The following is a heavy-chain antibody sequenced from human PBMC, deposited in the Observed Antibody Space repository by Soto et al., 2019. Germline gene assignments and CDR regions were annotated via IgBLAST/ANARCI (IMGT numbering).Heavy chain of an antibody. D-gene: IGHD4-17*01. J-gene: IGHJ4*02. CDR2: ISGSGSST. CDR1: GFIFSTYA. CDR3: VKVVFFYGDEIES. Sequence: EVQLLESGGGLVQPGGSLRLSCAASGFIFSTYAMNWVRQAPGKGLEWVSVISGSGSSTYYADSVKGRFTISRDNSKKTLYLQMNGLRVEDTAVYYCVKVVFFYGDEIESLGQGALVT. V-gene: IGHV3-23*01.